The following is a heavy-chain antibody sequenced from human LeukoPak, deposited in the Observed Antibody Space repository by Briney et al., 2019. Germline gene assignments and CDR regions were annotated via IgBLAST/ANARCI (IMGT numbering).Heavy chain of an antibody. Sequence: PSETLSLTCAVYGGSFSGYYWSWIRQPPGKGLEWIGEINHSGSTNYNPSLKSRVTISVDTSKNQFSLKLSSVTAADTAVYYCEGMVTSSYYYYGMDVWGQGTTVTVSS. D-gene: IGHD5-18*01. CDR3: EGMVTSSYYYYGMDV. CDR1: GGSFSGYY. V-gene: IGHV4-34*01. J-gene: IGHJ6*02. CDR2: INHSGST.